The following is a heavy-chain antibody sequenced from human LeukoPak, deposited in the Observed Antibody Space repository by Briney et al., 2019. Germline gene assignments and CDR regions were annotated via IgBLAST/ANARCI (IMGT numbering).Heavy chain of an antibody. J-gene: IGHJ4*02. V-gene: IGHV1-18*01. CDR3: ARDFHYGYTFEGHNF. Sequence: ASVKVSCKASGYTFTSYGISWVRQAPGQGLEWMGWISAYNGNTNYAQKLQGRVTMTTDTSTSTAYMELRSLRSDDTAVYYCARDFHYGYTFEGHNFWGQGTLVTVSS. CDR2: ISAYNGNT. D-gene: IGHD3-16*02. CDR1: GYTFTSYG.